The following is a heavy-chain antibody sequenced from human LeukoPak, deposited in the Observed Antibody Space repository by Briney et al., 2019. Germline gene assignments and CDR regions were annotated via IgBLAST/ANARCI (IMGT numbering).Heavy chain of an antibody. J-gene: IGHJ6*03. CDR2: INHSGST. D-gene: IGHD6-6*01. Sequence: SETLSLTCAVHGGSFSGYYWSWSRQPPGRGLEWIGEINHSGSTNYNPSLKSRVTISVDTSKNQFSLKLSSVTAADTAVYYCARGWAARHRYYYYYMDVWGKGTTVTVSS. V-gene: IGHV4-34*01. CDR1: GGSFSGYY. CDR3: ARGWAARHRYYYYYMDV.